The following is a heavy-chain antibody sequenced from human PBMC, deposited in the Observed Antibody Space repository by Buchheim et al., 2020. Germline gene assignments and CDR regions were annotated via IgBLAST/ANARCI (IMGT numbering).Heavy chain of an antibody. J-gene: IGHJ4*02. V-gene: IGHV3-74*01. CDR1: GFTFSSYW. D-gene: IGHD5-24*01. CDR2: INSDGSST. Sequence: EVQLVESGGGLVQPGGSLRLSCAASGFTFSSYWMHWVRQAPGKGLVWVSRINSDGSSTSYADSVKGQFTISSDKAKNKLYLQMNSLRAEDTAVYYCARVGIGRDGYKEGYYWGQGTL. CDR3: ARVGIGRDGYKEGYY.